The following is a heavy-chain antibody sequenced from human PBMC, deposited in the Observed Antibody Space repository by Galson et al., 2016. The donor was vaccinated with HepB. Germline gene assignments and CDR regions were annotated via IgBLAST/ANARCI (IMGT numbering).Heavy chain of an antibody. Sequence: TLSLTCTVSGGSINSGSYSWNWIRQPAGKGLEWIGRIYTTGTTNHNPSPKSRVIISVDTSKNQLSLKLTSVTAADTAVYYSARGEMATPDAFDIWGLGTMVSVSS. CDR1: GGSINSGSYS. CDR2: IYTTGTT. D-gene: IGHD5-24*01. V-gene: IGHV4-61*02. CDR3: ARGEMATPDAFDI. J-gene: IGHJ3*02.